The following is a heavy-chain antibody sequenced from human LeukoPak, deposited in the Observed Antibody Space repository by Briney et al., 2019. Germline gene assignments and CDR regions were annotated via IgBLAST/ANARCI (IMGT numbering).Heavy chain of an antibody. J-gene: IGHJ4*02. D-gene: IGHD2-2*01. V-gene: IGHV1-2*02. Sequence: ASVKVSCKASGYTFTGYYMHWVRQAPGQGLEWMGWINPNSGGTNYAQKFQGGVTMTRDTSISTAYMELSRLRSDDTAVYYCARAIVVVPAANDYWGQGTLVTVSS. CDR1: GYTFTGYY. CDR2: INPNSGGT. CDR3: ARAIVVVPAANDY.